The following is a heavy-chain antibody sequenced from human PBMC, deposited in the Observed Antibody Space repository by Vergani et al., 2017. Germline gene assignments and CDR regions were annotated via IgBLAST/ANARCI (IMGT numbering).Heavy chain of an antibody. J-gene: IGHJ5*02. D-gene: IGHD2-15*01. CDR2: IYYSGST. CDR3: ASVGWYDPSWFDP. V-gene: IGHV4-39*07. Sequence: QLQLQESGPGLVKPSETLSLTCTVSGGSISSSSYYWGWIRQPPGKGLEWIGSIYYSGSTYYNPSLKSRVTISVDTSKNQFSLTLSSVTAADTAVYYCASVGWYDPSWFDPWGQGTLVTVSS. CDR1: GGSISSSSYY.